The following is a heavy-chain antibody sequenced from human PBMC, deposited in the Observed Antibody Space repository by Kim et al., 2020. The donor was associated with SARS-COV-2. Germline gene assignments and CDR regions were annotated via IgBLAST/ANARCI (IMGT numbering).Heavy chain of an antibody. J-gene: IGHJ4*02. V-gene: IGHV4-31*02. D-gene: IGHD2-2*01. CDR3: VRDKGVPAYYFDY. Sequence: YHTPSLKSRVTISVDTSKNQFSLKLSSVTAADTAMYYCVRDKGVPAYYFDYWGRGTLVTVSS.